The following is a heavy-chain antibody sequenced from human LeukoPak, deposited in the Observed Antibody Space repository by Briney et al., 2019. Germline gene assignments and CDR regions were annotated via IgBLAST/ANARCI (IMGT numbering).Heavy chain of an antibody. CDR2: IYYSGST. CDR1: GGSISSSY. D-gene: IGHD3-22*01. Sequence: KSSETLSLTCTVSGGSISSSYWSWIRQAPGKGLEWLGYIYYSGSTSYNPSLKSRVTISVDTSKNQFSLELTSVTAADTAVYYCARHASRYDSSGYYYFDYWGQGTLVTVSS. J-gene: IGHJ4*02. V-gene: IGHV4-59*08. CDR3: ARHASRYDSSGYYYFDY.